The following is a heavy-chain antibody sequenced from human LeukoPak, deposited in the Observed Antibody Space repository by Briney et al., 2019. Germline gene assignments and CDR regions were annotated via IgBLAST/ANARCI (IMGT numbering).Heavy chain of an antibody. V-gene: IGHV3-30*18. Sequence: GMSLRLSCAASGVTLSPYGMHWVRQAPGKGLEWVAVISYEGGTQHYADSVKGRFIISRDNSKNTLYLQMNSLRAEDTAVYYCANTYRLLQYYFDYWGQGTLVTVSS. D-gene: IGHD2-15*01. CDR3: ANTYRLLQYYFDY. CDR2: ISYEGGTQ. CDR1: GVTLSPYG. J-gene: IGHJ4*02.